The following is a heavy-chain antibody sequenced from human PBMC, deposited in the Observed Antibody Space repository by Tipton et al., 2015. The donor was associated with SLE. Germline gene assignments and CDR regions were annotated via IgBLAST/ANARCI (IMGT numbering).Heavy chain of an antibody. J-gene: IGHJ4*02. Sequence: TLSLTCTVSGGSIRSGGYYWSWIRQHPGKGLEWIGYIYYSGSTYYTPSLKSRVTISVDTSKNQFSLKLSSVTAADTAVYYCARGHDSSSPYWGQGTLVTVSS. CDR3: ARGHDSSSPY. CDR2: IYYSGST. D-gene: IGHD6-13*01. V-gene: IGHV4-31*03. CDR1: GGSIRSGGYY.